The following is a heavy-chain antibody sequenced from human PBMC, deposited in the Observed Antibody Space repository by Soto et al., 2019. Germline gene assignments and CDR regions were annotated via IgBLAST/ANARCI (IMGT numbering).Heavy chain of an antibody. V-gene: IGHV4-30-4*01. J-gene: IGHJ4*02. CDR3: AREGVQGGYDFWSGYSGNRRDDY. Sequence: PSETLSLTCTVSGGSISSGDYYWSWIRQPPGKGLEWIGYIYYSGSTYYNPSLKSRVTISVDTSKNQFSLKLSSVTAADTAVYYCAREGVQGGYDFWSGYSGNRRDDYWGQGTLVTVSS. CDR2: IYYSGST. D-gene: IGHD3-3*01. CDR1: GGSISSGDYY.